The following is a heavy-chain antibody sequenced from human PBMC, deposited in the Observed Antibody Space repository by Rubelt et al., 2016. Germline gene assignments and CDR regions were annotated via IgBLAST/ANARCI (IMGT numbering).Heavy chain of an antibody. CDR1: GFTFSSYG. V-gene: IGHV3-74*02. D-gene: IGHD2-2*01. Sequence: VQLVESGGGVVQPGRSLRLSCAASGFTFSSYGMHWVRQAPGKGLVWVSRINSDGSSTSYADSVKVRFIISRGKAKNTRYVQMNSLRAEDTAVYYCARKLGYCSSTSCLNGGYYMDVWGKGTTVTVSS. J-gene: IGHJ6*03. CDR3: ARKLGYCSSTSCLNGGYYMDV. CDR2: INSDGSST.